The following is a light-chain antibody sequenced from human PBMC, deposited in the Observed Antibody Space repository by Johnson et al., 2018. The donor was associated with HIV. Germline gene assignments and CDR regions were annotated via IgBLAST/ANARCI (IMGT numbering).Light chain of an antibody. CDR1: SSNIGSNY. CDR3: GTWDNSLSAPRYV. CDR2: DNN. J-gene: IGLJ1*01. V-gene: IGLV1-51*01. Sequence: QSVLTQPPSVSEAPGQKVTISCSGSSSNIGSNYVSWYQHLPGTAPKLLIYDNNKRPSGIPDRFSGSKSGTSATLGITGLQTGDEADYYCGTWDNSLSAPRYVFGTGTKVTVL.